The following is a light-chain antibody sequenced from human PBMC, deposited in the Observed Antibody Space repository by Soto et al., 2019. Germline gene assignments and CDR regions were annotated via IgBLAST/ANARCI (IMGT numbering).Light chain of an antibody. V-gene: IGKV1-39*01. J-gene: IGKJ5*01. CDR1: QSISSS. CDR3: QQSYTAPSIT. Sequence: DIQMTQSPSSLSASVGDKVTITCRASQSISSSLNWYQQKSGKAPNLLIYGISRLQGGVPSKFSASGSGKDFTLSISSMQTEDFATYYCQQSYTAPSITFVQGTRLEI. CDR2: GIS.